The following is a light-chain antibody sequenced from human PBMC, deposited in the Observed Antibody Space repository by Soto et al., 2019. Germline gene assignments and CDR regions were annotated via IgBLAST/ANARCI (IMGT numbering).Light chain of an antibody. CDR2: DVS. CDR1: TSDVGAYNH. CDR3: CSSTTSFTYV. Sequence: QSVLIQPASVSGSPGQSITISCTGTTSDVGAYNHVSWYQQLPGKAPKLMIHDVSNRASGVSDRFSGSKSANTASLTISGLQAEDEADYYCCSSTTSFTYVFGTGTKVTVL. J-gene: IGLJ1*01. V-gene: IGLV2-14*03.